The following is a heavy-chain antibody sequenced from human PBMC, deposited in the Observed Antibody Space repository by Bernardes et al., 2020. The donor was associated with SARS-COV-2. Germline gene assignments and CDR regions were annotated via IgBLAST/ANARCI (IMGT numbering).Heavy chain of an antibody. CDR2: ISSSSSYI. V-gene: IGHV3-21*01. Sequence: GGSLRLSCAASGFTFSSYSMNWVRQAPGKGLEWVSSISSSSSYIYYADSVKGRFTISRDNAKNSLYLQMNSLRAEDTAVYYCARDLDPGIAVAGTPRWYPIGYDYWGQGTLVTVSS. D-gene: IGHD6-19*01. CDR1: GFTFSSYS. J-gene: IGHJ4*02. CDR3: ARDLDPGIAVAGTPRWYPIGYDY.